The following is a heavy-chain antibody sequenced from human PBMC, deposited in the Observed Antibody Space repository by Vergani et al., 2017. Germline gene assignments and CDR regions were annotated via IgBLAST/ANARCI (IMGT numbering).Heavy chain of an antibody. CDR3: ARGWGDCGSSTSCYAHRFDY. CDR2: INHSGSA. Sequence: QVQLQQWGAGLLKPSETLSLTCAVYGGSFSGYYWSWIRQPPGKGLEWIGEINHSGSANYNPSLKSRVTISVDTSKNQFSLKLSSVTAADTAVYYCARGWGDCGSSTSCYAHRFDYWGQGTLVTVSS. D-gene: IGHD2-2*01. J-gene: IGHJ4*02. V-gene: IGHV4-34*01. CDR1: GGSFSGYY.